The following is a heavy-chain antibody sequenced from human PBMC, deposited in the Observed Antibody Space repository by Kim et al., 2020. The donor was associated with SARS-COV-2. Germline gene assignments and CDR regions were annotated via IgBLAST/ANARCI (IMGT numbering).Heavy chain of an antibody. Sequence: GGSLRLSCAASGFTFSSYGMHWVRQAPGKGLEWVAVIWYDGSNKYYADSVKGRFTISRDNSKNTLYLQMNSLRAEDTAVYYCAREGGYCSSTSCYGFDYWGQGTLVTVSS. CDR1: GFTFSSYG. D-gene: IGHD2-2*01. CDR2: IWYDGSNK. V-gene: IGHV3-33*01. J-gene: IGHJ4*02. CDR3: AREGGYCSSTSCYGFDY.